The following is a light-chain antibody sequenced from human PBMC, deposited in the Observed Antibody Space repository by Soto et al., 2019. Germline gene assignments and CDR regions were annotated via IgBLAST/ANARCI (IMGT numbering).Light chain of an antibody. J-gene: IGLJ3*02. CDR1: SSDVGGYNF. V-gene: IGLV2-8*01. CDR3: SSFAGSNNSV. CDR2: EVT. Sequence: QSALTQPPSASGSPGQSVTISCTGTSSDVGGYNFVSWYQQYPGKAPKLMIYEVTKRPSGVPDRFSGSKSGNTASLTVSGLQADDEADYFCSSFAGSNNSVFGGGTKLTVL.